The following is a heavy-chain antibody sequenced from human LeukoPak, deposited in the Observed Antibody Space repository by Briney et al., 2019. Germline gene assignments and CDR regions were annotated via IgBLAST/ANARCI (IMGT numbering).Heavy chain of an antibody. D-gene: IGHD3-22*01. J-gene: IGHJ3*02. CDR1: GFAFSSYA. CDR2: ISGSGGST. V-gene: IGHV3-23*01. CDR3: AKALSPYYYDSSRMAEEPYAFDI. Sequence: PGGSLRLSCAASGFAFSSYAMSWVRQAPGKGLEWVSAISGSGGSTYYADSVKGRFTISRDNSKNTLYLQMNSLRAEDTAVYYCAKALSPYYYDSSRMAEEPYAFDIWGQGTMVTVSS.